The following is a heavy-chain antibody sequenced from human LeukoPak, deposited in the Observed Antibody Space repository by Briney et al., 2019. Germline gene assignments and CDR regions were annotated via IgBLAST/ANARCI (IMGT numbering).Heavy chain of an antibody. D-gene: IGHD7-27*01. CDR1: GYTFTGHY. CDR2: INPNTGGT. CDR3: ARGIELGIGYYYYYMDV. J-gene: IGHJ6*03. V-gene: IGHV1-2*02. Sequence: ASVKVSCKASGYTFTGHYVHWVRQAPGQGLEWMGWINPNTGGTNYAQKFQGRVTMTRDTSISTAYMELSRLRSDDTAVYYCARGIELGIGYYYYYMDVWGKGTTVTISS.